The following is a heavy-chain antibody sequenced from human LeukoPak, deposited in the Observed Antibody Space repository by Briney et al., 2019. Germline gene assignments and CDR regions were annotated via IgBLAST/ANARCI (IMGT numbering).Heavy chain of an antibody. CDR1: GGSISSYY. V-gene: IGHV4-59*01. CDR3: ARDGSGSWGYWFDP. D-gene: IGHD3-10*01. Sequence: SETLSLTCTVSGGSISSYYWSWIRQPPGKGLEWIGYIYYSGSTNYNPSLKSRVTISVDTSKNQFSLKLSSVTAADTAVYYCARDGSGSWGYWFDPWGQGTLVTVSS. CDR2: IYYSGST. J-gene: IGHJ5*02.